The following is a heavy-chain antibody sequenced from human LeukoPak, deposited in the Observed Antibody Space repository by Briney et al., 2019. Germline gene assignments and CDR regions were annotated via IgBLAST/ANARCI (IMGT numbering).Heavy chain of an antibody. CDR1: GFTFSSYS. Sequence: GGSLRLSCAVSGFTFSSYSMNWVRQAPGKGLEWVSPISSSSSYIYYADSVKGRFTISRDNAKNSLYLQMNSLRAEDTAVYYCARDPVVATTPIHFDLWGRGTLVTVSS. CDR2: ISSSSSYI. V-gene: IGHV3-21*01. D-gene: IGHD5-12*01. CDR3: ARDPVVATTPIHFDL. J-gene: IGHJ2*01.